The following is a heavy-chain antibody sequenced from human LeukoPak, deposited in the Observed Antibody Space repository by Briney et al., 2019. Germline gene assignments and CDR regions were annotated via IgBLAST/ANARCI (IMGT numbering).Heavy chain of an antibody. J-gene: IGHJ5*02. V-gene: IGHV3-73*01. CDR3: TRPLGAAAGTYFDP. CDR1: GFTFSGAA. D-gene: IGHD6-13*01. Sequence: GGSLRLSCTASGFTFSGAAMHWVRQASGKGPEWVGHIRSKPNNYATAYVASVKGRFTISRDDSKNTAYLQMNSLKIEDTAVYYCTRPLGAAAGTYFDPWGQGTLVTVSS. CDR2: IRSKPNNYAT.